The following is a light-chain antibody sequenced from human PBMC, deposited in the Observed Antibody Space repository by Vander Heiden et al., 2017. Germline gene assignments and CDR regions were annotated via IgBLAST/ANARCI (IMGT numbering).Light chain of an antibody. CDR3: QQYNNWPLT. J-gene: IGKJ4*01. V-gene: IGKV3-15*01. Sequence: PLALSPGERATLSCRAIQIVSSNLAWYQQKPGQAPRLLIYGASTRATGIPARFSGSGSGTEFTLTISSLQSEDFAVYYCQQYNNWPLTFGGGTKVEIK. CDR1: QIVSSN. CDR2: GAS.